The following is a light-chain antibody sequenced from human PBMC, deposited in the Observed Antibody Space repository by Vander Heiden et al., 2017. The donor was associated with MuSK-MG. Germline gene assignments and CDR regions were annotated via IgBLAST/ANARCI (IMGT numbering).Light chain of an antibody. CDR2: AAS. CDR3: QHRDSTPRY. J-gene: IGKJ4*01. CDR1: QSISSY. V-gene: IGKV1-39*01. Sequence: DIQMTQSPSSLSASVGDRVTITCRASQSISSYLNWYQQKPGKAPKLLIYAASSLQSGVPSRFSGSGSGTDFTLTISSLQPEDFATYYCQHRDSTPRYFGGGTKVEIK.